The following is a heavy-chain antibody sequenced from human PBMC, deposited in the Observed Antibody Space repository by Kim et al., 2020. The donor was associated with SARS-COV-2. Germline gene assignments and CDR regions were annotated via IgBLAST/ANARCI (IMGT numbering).Heavy chain of an antibody. Sequence: NYAQKFQGRVTITADKSTSTAYMELSSLRSEDTAVYYCARDAPPYSPFDYWGQGTLVTVSS. J-gene: IGHJ4*02. CDR3: ARDAPPYSPFDY. V-gene: IGHV1-69*04. D-gene: IGHD5-18*01.